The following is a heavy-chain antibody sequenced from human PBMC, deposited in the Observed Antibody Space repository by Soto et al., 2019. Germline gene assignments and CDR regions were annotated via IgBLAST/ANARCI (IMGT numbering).Heavy chain of an antibody. J-gene: IGHJ6*03. CDR2: ITNSGGST. Sequence: GGSLRLSCAASGFTFSSYWMSWVRQAPGKGLEWVSAITNSGGSTYYADSVKGRFTISRDNSKKTLYLQMNSLRAEDTAVFYCAIRGYCSSSSCPAGYYYMDVWGKGTTVTVSS. D-gene: IGHD2-2*01. CDR1: GFTFSSYW. V-gene: IGHV3-23*01. CDR3: AIRGYCSSSSCPAGYYYMDV.